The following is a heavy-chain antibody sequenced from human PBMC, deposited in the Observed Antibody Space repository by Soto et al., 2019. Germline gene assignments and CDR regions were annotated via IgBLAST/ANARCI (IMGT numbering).Heavy chain of an antibody. J-gene: IGHJ4*02. Sequence: SETLSLTCTVSGGSISSSSYYWGWIRQPPGKGLEWIGSIYYSGSTYYNPSLKSRVTISVDTSKNQFSLKLSSVTAADAAVYYCARLAALYYFDYWGQGTLVTVSS. CDR2: IYYSGST. D-gene: IGHD6-13*01. CDR3: ARLAALYYFDY. V-gene: IGHV4-39*01. CDR1: GGSISSSSYY.